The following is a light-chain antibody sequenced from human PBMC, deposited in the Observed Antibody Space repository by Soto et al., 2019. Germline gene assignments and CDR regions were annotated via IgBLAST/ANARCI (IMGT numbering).Light chain of an antibody. CDR3: CSYTSSDTHLV. CDR1: SSDVGGYNY. V-gene: IGLV2-14*01. CDR2: EVI. J-gene: IGLJ3*02. Sequence: QSALTQPASVSGSPGQSITISCTGSSSDVGGYNYVSWYQQHPGKAPKLMIYEVINRPSGVSSRFSGSKSGNTASLTISGLQAEDEADYYCCSYTSSDTHLVFGGGTKL.